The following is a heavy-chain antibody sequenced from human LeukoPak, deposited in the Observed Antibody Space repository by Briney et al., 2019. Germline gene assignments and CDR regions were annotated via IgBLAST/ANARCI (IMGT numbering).Heavy chain of an antibody. CDR2: IRYDGSNK. CDR1: GFTFSSYG. Sequence: GGSLRLSCAASGFTFSSYGMHWVRQAPGKGLEWVAFIRYDGSNKYYADSVKGRFTISRDNSKNTLYLQMNSLRAEDTAVYYCAKVEYSSSSEYFQHWGQGTLVTVSS. CDR3: AKVEYSSSSEYFQH. J-gene: IGHJ1*01. D-gene: IGHD6-6*01. V-gene: IGHV3-30*02.